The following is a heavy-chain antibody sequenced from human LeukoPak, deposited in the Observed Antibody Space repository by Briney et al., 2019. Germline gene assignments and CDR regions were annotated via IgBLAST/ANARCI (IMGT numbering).Heavy chain of an antibody. V-gene: IGHV3-23*01. D-gene: IGHD3-10*01. Sequence: GGSLRLSCAASGFTFSSYGMSWVRQAPGKGLEWVSGISSRGGSTHYADSVKGRFTISRDNSKNTLYLQMNSLRAEDTAVYYCARAKPKNMVRGLIMRRESRYYFDYWGQGTLVTVSS. J-gene: IGHJ4*02. CDR2: ISSRGGST. CDR3: ARAKPKNMVRGLIMRRESRYYFDY. CDR1: GFTFSSYG.